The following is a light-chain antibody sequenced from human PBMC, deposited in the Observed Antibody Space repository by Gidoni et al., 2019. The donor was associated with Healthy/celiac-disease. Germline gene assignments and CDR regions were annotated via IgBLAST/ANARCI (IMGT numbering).Light chain of an antibody. CDR1: QSISSSY. J-gene: IGKJ4*01. CDR3: QQYDSSPVT. Sequence: EIVLTQSPGTLSLSPGESATLSCRASQSISSSYLAWYQQKPGQAPRLLIYGASSRATGIPDRFSGSGSGTDFTLTISSLEPEDFAVYYCQQYDSSPVTFGGGTKVEIK. CDR2: GAS. V-gene: IGKV3-20*01.